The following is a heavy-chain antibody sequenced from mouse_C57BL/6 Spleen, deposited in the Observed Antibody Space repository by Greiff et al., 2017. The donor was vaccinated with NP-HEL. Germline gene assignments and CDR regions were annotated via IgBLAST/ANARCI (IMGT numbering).Heavy chain of an antibody. V-gene: IGHV1-22*01. J-gene: IGHJ3*01. D-gene: IGHD1-1*01. CDR1: GYTFTDYN. Sequence: EVQLQQSGPELVKPGASVKMSCKASGYTFTDYNMHWVKQSHGKSLEWIGYINPNNGGTSYNQKFKGKATLTVNKSSSTAYMELRSLTSEDSAVYYCARGGHYYYGSFSAWFAYWGQGTLVTVSA. CDR2: INPNNGGT. CDR3: ARGGHYYYGSFSAWFAY.